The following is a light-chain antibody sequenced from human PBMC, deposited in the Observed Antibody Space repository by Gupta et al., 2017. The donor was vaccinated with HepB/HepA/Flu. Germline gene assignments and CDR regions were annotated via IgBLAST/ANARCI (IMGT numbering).Light chain of an antibody. CDR3: QHQYFSPLS. J-gene: IGKJ3*01. CDR2: WAS. V-gene: IGKV4-1*01. Sequence: DIVMTQSPDSLLLSLGETATVNCKSSQSVLYSTNKRNYIEWYQKKPGQPPKLLFSWASTRHSGVPDRFVGGGSGTDFTLTINSLQADDVAVYYCQHQYFSPLSFGPGTKVEIK. CDR1: QSVLYSTNKRNY.